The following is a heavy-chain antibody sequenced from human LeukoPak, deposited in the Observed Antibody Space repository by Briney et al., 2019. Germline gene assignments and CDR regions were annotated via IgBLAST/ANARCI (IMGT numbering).Heavy chain of an antibody. CDR1: GFTFSSYA. Sequence: PGRSLRLSCAASGFTFSSYAMHWVRQAPGKGLEWVAVISYDGSNKYYADSVKGRFTISRDNSKNTLYLQMNSLRAEDTAVYYCARASGYCSGGSCYSIVGGYYFDYWSQGTLVTVSS. J-gene: IGHJ4*02. V-gene: IGHV3-30*04. CDR3: ARASGYCSGGSCYSIVGGYYFDY. D-gene: IGHD2-15*01. CDR2: ISYDGSNK.